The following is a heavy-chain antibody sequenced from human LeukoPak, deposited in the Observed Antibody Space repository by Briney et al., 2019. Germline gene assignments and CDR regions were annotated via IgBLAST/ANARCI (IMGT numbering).Heavy chain of an antibody. V-gene: IGHV3-30*18. J-gene: IGHJ4*02. CDR3: AKLPSSGLPPPDY. Sequence: PGRSLRLSCAASGFTFSSYGMHWVRQAPGKGLEWVAVISYDGSNKYYADSVKGRFTISRDNSKNTLYQQMNSLRAEDTAVYYCAKLPSSGLPPPDYWGQGTLVTVSS. CDR2: ISYDGSNK. D-gene: IGHD3-22*01. CDR1: GFTFSSYG.